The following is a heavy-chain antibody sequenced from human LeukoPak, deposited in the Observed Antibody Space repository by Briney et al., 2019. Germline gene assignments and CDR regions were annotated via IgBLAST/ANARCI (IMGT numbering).Heavy chain of an antibody. J-gene: IGHJ4*02. CDR3: ARAEDYYDSSGYLF. Sequence: PSETLSLTCTVSGGSISSSSYYWGWIRQPPGKGLEWIGSIYYSGSTYYNPSLKSRVTISVDTSKNQFSLKLSSVTAADTAVYYCARAEDYYDSSGYLFWGQGTLVTVSS. CDR2: IYYSGST. D-gene: IGHD3-22*01. V-gene: IGHV4-39*07. CDR1: GGSISSSSYY.